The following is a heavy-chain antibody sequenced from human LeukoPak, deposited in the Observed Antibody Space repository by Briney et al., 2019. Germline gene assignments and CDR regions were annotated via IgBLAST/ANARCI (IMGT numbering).Heavy chain of an antibody. CDR1: GFTFSNYY. J-gene: IGHJ5*02. V-gene: IGHV3-7*01. CDR3: ARDRRGEESPYNWFDP. D-gene: IGHD3-10*01. Sequence: GGSLRLSCAASGFTFSNYYMSWVRQAPGKGLEWVANIKQDGSEKNYVDSAKGRFTISRDNAKNSLYLQMNGLRAEDTAVYYCARDRRGEESPYNWFDPWGQGTLVTVSS. CDR2: IKQDGSEK.